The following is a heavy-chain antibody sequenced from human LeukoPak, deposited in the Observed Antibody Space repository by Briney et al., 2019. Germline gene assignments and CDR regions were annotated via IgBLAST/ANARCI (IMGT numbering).Heavy chain of an antibody. J-gene: IGHJ4*02. D-gene: IGHD3-3*01. CDR1: GGSISTSDYY. CDR2: VHYIGTT. CDR3: GRITIFGVVDY. Sequence: SETLSLTCTVSGGSISTSDYYWTWIRQPPGKGLEWIGRVHYIGTTYSSPSLKSRVTMSVDPSKNQFSLKLTSVTAADTAVYYCGRITIFGVVDYWGQGTLVTVSS. V-gene: IGHV4-39*01.